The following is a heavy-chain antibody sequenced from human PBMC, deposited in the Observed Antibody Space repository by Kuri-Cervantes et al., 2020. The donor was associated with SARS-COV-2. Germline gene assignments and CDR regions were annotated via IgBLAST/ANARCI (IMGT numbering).Heavy chain of an antibody. V-gene: IGHV1-69*10. CDR2: IIPILGIA. CDR3: AADMAYCGGYCYSNYYYYYGLDV. Sequence: SVQVPCKASGGTFSSHTISWVRQPPGQRLEWMGGIIPILGIANYAQKFQGRVTITADKSTSTAYMELSGLRTEDTGVYYCAADMAYCGGYCYSNYYYYYGLDVWGHGTRVTVSS. D-gene: IGHD2-21*02. CDR1: GGTFSSHT. J-gene: IGHJ6*02.